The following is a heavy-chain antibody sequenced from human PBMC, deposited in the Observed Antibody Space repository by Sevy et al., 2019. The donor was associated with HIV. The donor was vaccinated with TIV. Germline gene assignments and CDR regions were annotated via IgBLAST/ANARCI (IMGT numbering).Heavy chain of an antibody. D-gene: IGHD4-17*01. CDR3: ARDLEFYDYGDYGPAFMPDY. Sequence: GGSLRLSCAASGFTFSTYGMHWVRQAPGKGLEWVAVIWFDGSNTYYADSVKGRFTISRDTAKNTLNLQMNSLRAEDTAVYYCARDLEFYDYGDYGPAFMPDYWGQGTLVTVSS. V-gene: IGHV3-33*01. CDR1: GFTFSTYG. CDR2: IWFDGSNT. J-gene: IGHJ4*02.